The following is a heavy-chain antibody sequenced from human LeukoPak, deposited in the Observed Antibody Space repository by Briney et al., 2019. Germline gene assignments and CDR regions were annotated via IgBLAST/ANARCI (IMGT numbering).Heavy chain of an antibody. CDR2: ISSSSSYI. J-gene: IGHJ4*02. D-gene: IGHD2-15*01. CDR3: ARGYCSGGRCRKLDY. V-gene: IGHV3-21*01. CDR1: GFTFSSYS. Sequence: PGGSLRLSCAASGFTFSSYSMNWVRQAPGKGLEWFSSISSSSSYIYYADSVKGRFTISRDNAKNSLYLQMNSLRAEDTAVYYCARGYCSGGRCRKLDYWGQGTLVTVSS.